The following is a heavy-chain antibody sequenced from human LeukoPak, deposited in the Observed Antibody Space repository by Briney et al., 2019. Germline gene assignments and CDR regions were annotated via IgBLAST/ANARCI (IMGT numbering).Heavy chain of an antibody. CDR3: ARGSPRRDGYNKGAFDI. CDR1: GGSISSGGYY. D-gene: IGHD5-24*01. CDR2: IYYSGST. V-gene: IGHV4-31*03. Sequence: PSETLSLTCTVSGGSISSGGYYWSWIRQHPGKGLEWIGYIYYSGSTYYNPSLKSRVTISVDTSKNQFSLKLSSVTAADTAVYYCARGSPRRDGYNKGAFDIWGQGTMVTVSS. J-gene: IGHJ3*02.